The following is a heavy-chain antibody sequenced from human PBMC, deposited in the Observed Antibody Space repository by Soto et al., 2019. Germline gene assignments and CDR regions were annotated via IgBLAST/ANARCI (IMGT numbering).Heavy chain of an antibody. D-gene: IGHD6-6*01. V-gene: IGHV6-1*01. CDR3: ARDYSSPSLYGMDV. J-gene: IGHJ6*02. CDR1: GDRVSNNSAA. CDR2: TYYRSKWYN. Sequence: QTLTHTCAISGDRVSNNSAAWNWIRQSPSRGLEWLGRTYYRSKWYNDYAVSVKSRITINPATSKNQFSLQLNSVTPEDTAVYYCARDYSSPSLYGMDVWAQGTTVTVPS.